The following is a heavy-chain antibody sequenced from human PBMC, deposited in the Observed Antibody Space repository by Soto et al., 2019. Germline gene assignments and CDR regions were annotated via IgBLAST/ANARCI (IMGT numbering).Heavy chain of an antibody. CDR1: GFTFSSYA. CDR2: ISYDGSNK. J-gene: IGHJ6*02. Sequence: QVPLVESGGGVVQPGRSLRLSCAASGFTFSSYAMHWVRQAPGKGLEWVAVISYDGSNKYYADSVKGRFTISRDNSKNTLYRQMNSLRAEDTAVYYCARDRYYGGNRGYYGMDVWGQGTTVTVSS. D-gene: IGHD2-21*01. V-gene: IGHV3-30-3*01. CDR3: ARDRYYGGNRGYYGMDV.